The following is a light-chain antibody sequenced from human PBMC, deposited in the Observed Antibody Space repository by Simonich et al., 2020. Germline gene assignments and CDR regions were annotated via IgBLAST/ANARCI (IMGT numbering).Light chain of an antibody. J-gene: IGLJ3*02. V-gene: IGLV2-14*03. Sequence: QSALTQPASVSGAPGQSNTISCTGTSSDVGGDNYVSWYQQHPGKAPKLMIYDVCDPPSGVSNRFSGSKSGTSASLAISGLQSEDEADYYCAAWDDSLNGWVFGGGTKLTVL. CDR1: SSDVGGDNY. CDR2: DVC. CDR3: AAWDDSLNGWV.